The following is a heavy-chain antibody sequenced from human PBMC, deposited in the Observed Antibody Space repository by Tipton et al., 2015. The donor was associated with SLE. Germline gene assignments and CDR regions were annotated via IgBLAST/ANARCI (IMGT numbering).Heavy chain of an antibody. CDR2: VYHSGST. D-gene: IGHD2-15*01. CDR3: ARALGVRCSGGNCYSLFDP. Sequence: TLSLTCTVSGGSIRTSSNFWAWIRQPPGKRPEWIGNVYHSGSTYYNPSLKRRVTILVETSKNQFSLRLLSVTAADTAVYYCARALGVRCSGGNCYSLFDPWGQGTLVTVSS. V-gene: IGHV4-39*07. J-gene: IGHJ5*02. CDR1: GGSIRTSSNF.